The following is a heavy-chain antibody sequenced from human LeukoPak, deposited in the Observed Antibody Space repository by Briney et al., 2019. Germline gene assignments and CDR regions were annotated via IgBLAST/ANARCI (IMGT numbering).Heavy chain of an antibody. V-gene: IGHV4-61*08. CDR1: GDPISSHSGYK. CDR3: AREWSAFDY. CDR2: VYYSGTT. Sequence: PSETLSLTCTVSGDPISSHSGYKWNWIRQAPGKGLEWIGYVYYSGTTSYNPSVNSRVTISVDTSKNQFSLKLTSVTAADTAVYYCAREWSAFDYWGQATLVTVSS. D-gene: IGHD3-3*01. J-gene: IGHJ4*02.